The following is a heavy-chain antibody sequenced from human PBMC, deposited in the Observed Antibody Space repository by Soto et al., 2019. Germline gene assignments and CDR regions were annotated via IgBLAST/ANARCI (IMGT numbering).Heavy chain of an antibody. CDR1: GFTFSSYA. CDR2: ISGSGGST. Sequence: GGPLRLSCAASGFTFSSYAMSWFRQAPGKGLEWVSAISGSGGSTYYADSVKGRFTISRDNSKNTLYLQMNSLRAEDTAVYYCASGIAVAGHYWGQGTLVTVSS. V-gene: IGHV3-23*01. D-gene: IGHD6-19*01. CDR3: ASGIAVAGHY. J-gene: IGHJ4*02.